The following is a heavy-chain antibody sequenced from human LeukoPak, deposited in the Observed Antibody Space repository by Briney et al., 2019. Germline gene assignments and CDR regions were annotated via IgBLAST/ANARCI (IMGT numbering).Heavy chain of an antibody. Sequence: GGSLRLSCAASGFTFSSYWMNWVRQAPGKGLEWVSGLHADSGMTYYADSVKGRFTISRDNSKNTLYFQMNSLRAEDTAVYYCVKDFLHGPHIEPVGSVGPFDYWGQGTLVTVSS. CDR3: VKDFLHGPHIEPVGSVGPFDY. CDR1: GFTFSSYW. J-gene: IGHJ4*02. CDR2: LHADSGMT. V-gene: IGHV3-23*01. D-gene: IGHD2-2*01.